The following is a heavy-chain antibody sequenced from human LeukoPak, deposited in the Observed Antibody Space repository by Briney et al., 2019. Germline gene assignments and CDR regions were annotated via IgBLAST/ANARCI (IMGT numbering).Heavy chain of an antibody. CDR3: ARLGGAYGSGSPTLFDY. J-gene: IGHJ4*02. CDR2: IYYSGST. V-gene: IGHV4-30-4*08. D-gene: IGHD3-10*01. Sequence: PSETLSLTCTVSGGSISSGDYYWSWIRQPPGKGLEWIGYIYYSGSTYYNPSLKSRVTISVDTSKNQFSLKLSSVTAADTAVYYCARLGGAYGSGSPTLFDYWGQGTLVTVSS. CDR1: GGSISSGDYY.